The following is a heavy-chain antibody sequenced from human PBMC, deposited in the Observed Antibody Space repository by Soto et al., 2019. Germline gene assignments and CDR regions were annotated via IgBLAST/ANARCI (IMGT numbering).Heavy chain of an antibody. D-gene: IGHD6-13*01. Sequence: QITLQESGPTLVIPGQTLTLTCTFSGFSLSTNGVGVGWIRQAPGKALEWLALIYWDDDKRYNPSLKTRLTVTKDTAINQGVLRMTNMDPVDTATYSCAYRGEYRTSWNSGWFGPWGQGTLVTVSS. CDR2: IYWDDDK. CDR1: GFSLSTNGVG. CDR3: AYRGEYRTSWNSGWFGP. J-gene: IGHJ5*02. V-gene: IGHV2-5*02.